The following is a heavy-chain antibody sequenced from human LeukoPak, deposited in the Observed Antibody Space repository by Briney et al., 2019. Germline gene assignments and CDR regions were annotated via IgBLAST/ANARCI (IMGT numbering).Heavy chain of an antibody. CDR3: ARQALASAGNISDY. D-gene: IGHD6-13*01. CDR2: IYPGGSDT. J-gene: IGHJ4*02. Sequence: GEPLKISCKGSGYSFTSYWIGWVRQMPGKGLEWMGIIYPGGSDTRYSPSFQGQVTISADKSISTAYLQWRSLKASDTAMYYCARQALASAGNISDYWGQGTLVTVSS. V-gene: IGHV5-51*01. CDR1: GYSFTSYW.